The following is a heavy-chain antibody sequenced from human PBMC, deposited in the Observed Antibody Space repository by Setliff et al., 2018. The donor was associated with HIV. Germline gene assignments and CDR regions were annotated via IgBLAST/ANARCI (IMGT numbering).Heavy chain of an antibody. V-gene: IGHV1-18*01. D-gene: IGHD3-22*01. CDR1: GYTFTSYG. J-gene: IGHJ5*02. Sequence: ASVKVSCKASGYTFTSYGISWVRQAPGQGLEWMGWISAHNGNTKYAQKLQGRVTMTTDTSTSTAYMELRSLRSDDTAMYYCARDPRHYYDTTGYSPYNWFDPWGQGTLVTVSS. CDR3: ARDPRHYYDTTGYSPYNWFDP. CDR2: ISAHNGNT.